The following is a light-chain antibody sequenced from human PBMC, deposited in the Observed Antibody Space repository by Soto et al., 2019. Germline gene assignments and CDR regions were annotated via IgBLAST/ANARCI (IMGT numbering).Light chain of an antibody. J-gene: IGKJ4*01. CDR1: QSLLHTNAYNY. CDR3: MQALQSPFT. CDR2: LGS. V-gene: IGKV2-28*01. Sequence: DIVMTQSPLSLPVTPGEPASISCRSSQSLLHTNAYNYLDWYLQKPGQSPQLLIYLGSNRASGVPDRFSGSGSGTDFTLKSSRVEAEDVGVYYCMQALQSPFTFGGGTKVDIK.